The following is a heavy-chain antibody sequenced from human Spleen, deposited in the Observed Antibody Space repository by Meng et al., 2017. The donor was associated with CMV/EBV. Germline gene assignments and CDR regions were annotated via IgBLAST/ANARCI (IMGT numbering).Heavy chain of an antibody. V-gene: IGHV3-53*01. Sequence: GESLKISCAASGFTVSSNYMSWVRQAPGKGLEWVSVIYSGGSTYYADSVKGRFTISRDNSKNTLYLQMNSLRAEDPAVYYCATNEDYYDSSGYYSIWGQGTMVTVSS. CDR1: GFTVSSNY. CDR3: ATNEDYYDSSGYYSI. CDR2: IYSGGST. D-gene: IGHD3-22*01. J-gene: IGHJ3*02.